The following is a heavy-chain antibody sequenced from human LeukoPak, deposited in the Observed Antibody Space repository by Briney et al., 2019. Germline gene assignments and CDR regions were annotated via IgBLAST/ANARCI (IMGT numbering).Heavy chain of an antibody. CDR1: GFTFSTFA. J-gene: IGHJ4*02. Sequence: GGSLRLSCAASGFTFSTFAMIWVRQPPGKGLEWVSAISGSGGSTYYADSVKGRFTISRDNSKNTLYLQMNSLRAEDTAVYYCAKDPNYYGSGSYYLWGQGTLVTVSS. CDR2: ISGSGGST. V-gene: IGHV3-23*01. CDR3: AKDPNYYGSGSYYL. D-gene: IGHD3-10*01.